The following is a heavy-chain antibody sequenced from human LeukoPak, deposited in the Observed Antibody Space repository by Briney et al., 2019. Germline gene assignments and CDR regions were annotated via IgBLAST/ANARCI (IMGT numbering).Heavy chain of an antibody. J-gene: IGHJ5*02. CDR2: INPNLGNT. D-gene: IGHD3-3*01. CDR3: ARALEYYDFWSGYFGGGMGWFDP. V-gene: IGHV1-8*01. CDR1: GYTFTTYE. Sequence: ASVKVSCKASGYTFTTYEINWVRQAPGQGLEWIGRINPNLGNTDYAQKFQGRVAITRNTSMSIAYMELSSLRSEDTAVYYCARALEYYDFWSGYFGGGMGWFDPWGQGTLVTVSS.